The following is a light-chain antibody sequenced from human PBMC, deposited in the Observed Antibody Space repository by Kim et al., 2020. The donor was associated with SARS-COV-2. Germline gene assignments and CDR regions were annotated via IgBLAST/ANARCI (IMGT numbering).Light chain of an antibody. CDR3: ATWDDSLDVWM. J-gene: IGLJ3*02. CDR2: TDD. V-gene: IGLV1-44*01. Sequence: GPRVTISCSGSSSNIGRNTVNWYQQFPGTAPQLLIDTDDRRPSGVSDRVSCSKSGTSASLAISALRSEDEADYYCATWDDSLDVWMFGGGTQLTVL. CDR1: SSNIGRNT.